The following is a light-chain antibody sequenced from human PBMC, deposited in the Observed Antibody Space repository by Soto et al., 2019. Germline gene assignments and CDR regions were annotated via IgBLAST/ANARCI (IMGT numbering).Light chain of an antibody. CDR3: CSYAGSYSYV. CDR1: SSDVGGYNY. Sequence: QSALTQPRSVSGSPGQSVAISCTGTSSDVGGYNYVSWYQQHPGKAPKLMIYDVTKRPSGVPDRFSASKSGNTASLTISGLQADDEPDYYCCSYAGSYSYVFGTGTKVTVL. V-gene: IGLV2-11*01. CDR2: DVT. J-gene: IGLJ1*01.